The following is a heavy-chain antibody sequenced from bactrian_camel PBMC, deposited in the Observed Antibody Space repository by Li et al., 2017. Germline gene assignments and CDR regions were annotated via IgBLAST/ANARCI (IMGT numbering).Heavy chain of an antibody. D-gene: IGHD4*01. V-gene: IGHV3S40*01. J-gene: IGHJ4*01. CDR2: ILTVGDT. CDR1: GFIFCSYA. Sequence: VQLVESGGGSVQSGGSLRLSCAASGFIFCSYAMSWVRQAPGKGLEWVASILTVGDTYYADSVKGRFTISRDNANDTVYLQMSSLKSGDTALYYCAANVDFSEYDTPPEYHYWGQGTQVTVS. CDR3: AANVDFSEYDTPPEYHY.